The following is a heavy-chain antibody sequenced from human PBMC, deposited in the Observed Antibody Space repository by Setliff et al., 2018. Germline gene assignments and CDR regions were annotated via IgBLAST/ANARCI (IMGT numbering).Heavy chain of an antibody. Sequence: PSETLSLTCGVSCSSVDSDYFWGWIRPHPGKGLEWIASFHQSSTNYYNPSLKSRVSISVDTARNQISLTLKSQTAADTAVYYCARAQWELLRFEYWGQGTLVTVSS. CDR2: FHQSSTN. D-gene: IGHD1-26*01. CDR1: CSSVDSDYF. V-gene: IGHV4-38-2*01. CDR3: ARAQWELLRFEY. J-gene: IGHJ4*02.